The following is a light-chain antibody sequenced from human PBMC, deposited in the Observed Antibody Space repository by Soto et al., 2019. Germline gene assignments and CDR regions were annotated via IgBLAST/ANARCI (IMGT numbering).Light chain of an antibody. CDR1: QSISSD. J-gene: IGKJ1*01. V-gene: IGKV1-39*01. CDR3: QQTYSTPRT. CDR2: AAS. Sequence: DIQMTQSPSSLSASVGDRVTITCRASQSISSDLNWYQQKPGKAPKLLIDAASSLQSGVPSRLSGSASETDFTLTISSLHPEDFATYYCQQTYSTPRTFGQGTNVDIQ.